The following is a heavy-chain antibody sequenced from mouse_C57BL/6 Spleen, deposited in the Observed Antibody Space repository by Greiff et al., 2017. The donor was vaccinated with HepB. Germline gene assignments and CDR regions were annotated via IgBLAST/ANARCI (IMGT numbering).Heavy chain of an antibody. J-gene: IGHJ2*01. D-gene: IGHD4-1*01. CDR2: INPYNGGT. CDR1: GYTFTDYY. Sequence: EVQGVESGPVLVKPGASVKMSCKASGYTFTDYYMNWVKQSHGKSLEWIGVINPYNGGTSYNQKFKGKATLTVDKSSSTAYMELNSLTSEDSAVYYCARGRTGTGGDYWGQGTTLTVSS. CDR3: ARGRTGTGGDY. V-gene: IGHV1-19*01.